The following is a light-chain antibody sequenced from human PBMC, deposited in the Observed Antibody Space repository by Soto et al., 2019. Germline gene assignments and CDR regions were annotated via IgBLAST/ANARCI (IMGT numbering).Light chain of an antibody. Sequence: DIQMTQSPSTLSASVGDRVTITCRASQTISTWLAWYQQKPGKAPKLLIYDASSLQSGVPSRFSGSGSGTEVTLTISSLQPDDFATDYCQQYNSYSYTFGQGTKLEIK. J-gene: IGKJ2*01. CDR1: QTISTW. V-gene: IGKV1-5*01. CDR2: DAS. CDR3: QQYNSYSYT.